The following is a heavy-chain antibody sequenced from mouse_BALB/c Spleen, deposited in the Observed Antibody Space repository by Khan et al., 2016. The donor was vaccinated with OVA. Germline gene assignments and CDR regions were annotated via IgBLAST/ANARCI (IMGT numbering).Heavy chain of an antibody. V-gene: IGHV5-9-3*01. D-gene: IGHD2-2*01. CDR2: ISSGGHYT. Sequence: EVELVESGGGLVKPGGSPKLSCSASGFTFSSYGMSWVRQTPEKRLEWVATISSGGHYTFYPDSVKGRFTISRDNAKNTLYLQMSSLRSEDTAMYYCARSLVDYHAMDYWGQGTSVTVSS. J-gene: IGHJ4*01. CDR1: GFTFSSYG. CDR3: ARSLVDYHAMDY.